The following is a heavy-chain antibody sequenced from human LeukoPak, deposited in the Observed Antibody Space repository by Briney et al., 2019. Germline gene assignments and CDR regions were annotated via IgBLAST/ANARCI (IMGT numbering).Heavy chain of an antibody. CDR2: IKQDGSEK. CDR3: ARGPRRITIFGVVEWGGFDY. D-gene: IGHD3-3*01. J-gene: IGHJ4*02. V-gene: IGHV3-7*01. Sequence: PGGSLRLSCAASGFTFSSYWMSWVRQAPGKGLEWVANIKQDGSEKYYVDPVKGGFTISRDNAKNSLYLQMNSRTTEDTAVYYCARGPRRITIFGVVEWGGFDYWGQGTLVTVSS. CDR1: GFTFSSYW.